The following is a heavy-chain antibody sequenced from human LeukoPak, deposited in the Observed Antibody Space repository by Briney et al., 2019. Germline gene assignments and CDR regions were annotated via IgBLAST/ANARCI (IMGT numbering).Heavy chain of an antibody. J-gene: IGHJ4*02. D-gene: IGHD1-26*01. CDR3: AKDPRPVGELPVYFDY. CDR1: GFTFSSYA. CDR2: ISGSGGST. Sequence: PGGSLRLSCAASGFTFSSYAMSWVRQAPGKGLEWVSAISGSGGSTYYADSVKGRFTISRDNSKNTLYLQMNSLRAEDTAVYYCAKDPRPVGELPVYFDYWGQGTLVTVSS. V-gene: IGHV3-23*01.